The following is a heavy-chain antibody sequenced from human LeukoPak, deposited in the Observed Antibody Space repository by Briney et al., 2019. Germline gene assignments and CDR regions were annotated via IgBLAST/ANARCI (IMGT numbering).Heavy chain of an antibody. CDR2: IRYDGSNK. Sequence: PGGSLRLSCAASGLTFSSYGMHGVGQAPGKGLEGVAFIRYDGSNKYYADSVKGRFTISRDNSKNTLYLQMNSLRAEDTAVYYCAKAGGYDIRSYGMDVWGQGTTVTVSS. CDR1: GLTFSSYG. CDR3: AKAGGYDIRSYGMDV. D-gene: IGHD5-12*01. J-gene: IGHJ6*02. V-gene: IGHV3-30*02.